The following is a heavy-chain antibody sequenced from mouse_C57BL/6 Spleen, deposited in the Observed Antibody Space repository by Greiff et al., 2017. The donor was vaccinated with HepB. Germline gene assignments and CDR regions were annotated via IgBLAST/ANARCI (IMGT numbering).Heavy chain of an antibody. CDR3: AREGDYDAFAY. J-gene: IGHJ3*01. CDR1: GFTFSSYA. D-gene: IGHD2-4*01. V-gene: IGHV5-4*01. Sequence: EVQGVEPGGGLVKPGGSLKLSCAASGFTFSSYAMSWVRQTPEKSLEWVATISDGGSYTYYPDNVKGRFTISRDNAKNNLYLQMSHLKSEDTAMYYCAREGDYDAFAYWGQGTLVTVSA. CDR2: ISDGGSYT.